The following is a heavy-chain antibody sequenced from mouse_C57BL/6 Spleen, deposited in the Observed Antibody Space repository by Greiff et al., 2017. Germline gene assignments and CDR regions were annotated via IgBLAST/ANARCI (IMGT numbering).Heavy chain of an antibody. D-gene: IGHD2-5*01. Sequence: QVQLQQPGAELVRPGSSVKLSCKASGYTFTSYWMHWVKQRPIQGLEWIGNIVPPDSETHYNQKFKDKATLTVDKSSSTAYMQLSSRTSEDSAVYYCARRSYSNSYYFDYWGQGTTLTVSS. CDR1: GYTFTSYW. V-gene: IGHV1-52*01. CDR2: IVPPDSET. CDR3: ARRSYSNSYYFDY. J-gene: IGHJ2*01.